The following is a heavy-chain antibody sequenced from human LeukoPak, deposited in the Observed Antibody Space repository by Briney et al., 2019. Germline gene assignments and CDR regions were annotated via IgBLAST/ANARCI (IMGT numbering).Heavy chain of an antibody. CDR3: ARIARVGAIGGVDY. V-gene: IGHV3-48*04. J-gene: IGHJ4*02. Sequence: PGGSLRLSCAASGFTFSSYWMSWVRQAPGKGLEWVSYISRSSSTIDYADSVKGRFTISRDNAKNSVYLQMNSLRAEDTAVYYCARIARVGAIGGVDYWGQGTLVTVSS. D-gene: IGHD1-26*01. CDR2: ISRSSSTI. CDR1: GFTFSSYW.